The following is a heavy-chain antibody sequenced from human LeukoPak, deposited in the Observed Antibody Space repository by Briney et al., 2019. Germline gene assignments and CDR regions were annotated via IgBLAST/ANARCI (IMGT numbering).Heavy chain of an antibody. J-gene: IGHJ3*02. V-gene: IGHV1-8*01. CDR2: MNPNSGNT. Sequence: GASVKVSCKASGYTFTSYDINWVRQATGQGLEWMGWMNPNSGNTGYAQKFQGRVTMTRNTSINTAYMELSSLRSEDTAVYYCARSYCSSTSCYDAFDIWGQGTMVTVSS. CDR3: ARSYCSSTSCYDAFDI. CDR1: GYTFTSYD. D-gene: IGHD2-2*01.